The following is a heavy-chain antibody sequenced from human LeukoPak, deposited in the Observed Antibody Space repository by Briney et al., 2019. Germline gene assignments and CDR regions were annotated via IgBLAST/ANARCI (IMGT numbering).Heavy chain of an antibody. CDR1: GGSISSYY. CDR3: ARDYPPKPDYYGSETDYNWFDP. D-gene: IGHD3-10*01. CDR2: IYYSGST. J-gene: IGHJ5*02. V-gene: IGHV4-59*01. Sequence: KTSETLSLTCTVSGGSISSYYWSWIRQRPGKGLEWMGYIYYSGSTNYNPSLKSGVTISVDASKNQFSLKLSSVTAADTAVYYCARDYPPKPDYYGSETDYNWFDPWGQGTLVTVSS.